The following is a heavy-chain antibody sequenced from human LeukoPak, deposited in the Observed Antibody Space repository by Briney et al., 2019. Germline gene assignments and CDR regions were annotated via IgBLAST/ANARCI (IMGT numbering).Heavy chain of an antibody. CDR3: ARDPSRGPERRGFDY. Sequence: PSETLSLTCSVSGGSISDSYWRWIRQPPGKGLEWIGKIHDSGITNYNPSPKSRLTISVDSSKNQFFLKLSSVAAADAAVYYCARDPSRGPERRGFDYWGQGTLVTVSS. V-gene: IGHV4-59*01. CDR2: IHDSGIT. J-gene: IGHJ4*02. CDR1: GGSISDSY. D-gene: IGHD3-10*01.